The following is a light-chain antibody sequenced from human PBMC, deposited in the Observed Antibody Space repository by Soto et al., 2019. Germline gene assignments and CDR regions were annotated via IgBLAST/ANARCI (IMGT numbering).Light chain of an antibody. CDR3: HHYETFSGT. J-gene: IGKJ1*01. Sequence: DMQMTQSPSTLSASVGYTVTVTSRTSQSVSGWLAWYQQKPREAPNLLIYDASALPRGVPSRLSGSVSCTEFALSISGLQPDDVATYYCHHYETFSGTLRPGTEVDIK. CDR1: QSVSGW. CDR2: DAS. V-gene: IGKV1-5*01.